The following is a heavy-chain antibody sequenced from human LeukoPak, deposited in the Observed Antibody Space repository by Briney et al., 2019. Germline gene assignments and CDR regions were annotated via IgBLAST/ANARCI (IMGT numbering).Heavy chain of an antibody. CDR3: ARHGSGSYYNFFDY. CDR2: VYYSGNT. V-gene: IGHV4-39*01. Sequence: PSETLSLTCTVSGGSISGSIYYWGWIRQPPGKGLEWIGSVYYSGNTHYNPSLKSRFTISVDTSKNPFSLNLNSVTAADGGVYFCARHGSGSYYNFFDYWGQGSLVTVSS. CDR1: GGSISGSIYY. J-gene: IGHJ4*02. D-gene: IGHD1-26*01.